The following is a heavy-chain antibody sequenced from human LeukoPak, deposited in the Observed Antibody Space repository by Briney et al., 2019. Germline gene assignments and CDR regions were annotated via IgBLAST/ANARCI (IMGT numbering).Heavy chain of an antibody. D-gene: IGHD3-3*01. V-gene: IGHV1-69*13. CDR2: IIPIFGTA. J-gene: IGHJ6*02. CDR1: GGTFISYA. CDR3: ARDLFGAEAPYYYYYGMDV. Sequence: SVKVSCKASGGTFISYAISWVRQAPGQGLEWMGGIIPIFGTANYAQKFQGRVTITADESTSTAYMELSSLRSEDTAVYYCARDLFGAEAPYYYYYGMDVWGQGTTVTVSS.